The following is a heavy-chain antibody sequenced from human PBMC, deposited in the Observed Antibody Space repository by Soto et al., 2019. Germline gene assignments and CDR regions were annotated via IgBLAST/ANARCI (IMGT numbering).Heavy chain of an antibody. V-gene: IGHV3-30*18. CDR3: AKHSRGFRGYPDH. Sequence: GGSLRLSCAASGFTFSNYGVHWVRQAPGKGLEWVAIISDDGSSKYYADSVKGRFTISRDNSKNTVYLQMNSLRAEDTALYFCAKHSRGFRGYPDHWAQGTLVTVSS. CDR1: GFTFSNYG. D-gene: IGHD5-12*01. J-gene: IGHJ4*02. CDR2: ISDDGSSK.